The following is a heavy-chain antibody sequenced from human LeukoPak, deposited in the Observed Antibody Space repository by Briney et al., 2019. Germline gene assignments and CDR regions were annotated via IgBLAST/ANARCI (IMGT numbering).Heavy chain of an antibody. D-gene: IGHD6-19*01. V-gene: IGHV1-2*06. CDR3: ARDIGGYSSGRRGH. Sequence: ASVKVSCKXSGYTFTGYYMHWVRQTPGQGLEWMGRINPNSGGTNYAQKFQGRVTMTRDTSISTAYMELSRLRSDDTAVYYCARDIGGYSSGRRGHWGQGTLVTVSS. J-gene: IGHJ4*02. CDR1: GYTFTGYY. CDR2: INPNSGGT.